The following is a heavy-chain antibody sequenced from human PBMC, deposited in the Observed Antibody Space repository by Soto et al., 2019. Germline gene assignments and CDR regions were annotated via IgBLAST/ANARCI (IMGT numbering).Heavy chain of an antibody. CDR3: AKDAVYNDGLWLMDH. V-gene: IGHV3-23*01. Sequence: PGGSLRLSCTASGLPHSNFAMMRVRQAPGKGLECVSGIYGSGGSIEYADSVKGRFTISRDNSKNTVYLQMTDLRADDTAVYYCAKDAVYNDGLWLMDHWGQGTQVTVSS. CDR2: IYGSGGSI. D-gene: IGHD3-16*01. J-gene: IGHJ4*02. CDR1: GLPHSNFA.